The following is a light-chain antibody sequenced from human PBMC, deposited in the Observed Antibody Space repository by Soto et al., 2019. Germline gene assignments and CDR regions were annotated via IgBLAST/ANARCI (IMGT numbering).Light chain of an antibody. CDR3: QQYNNWPLT. J-gene: IGKJ3*01. CDR1: QSVCSN. CDR2: GAS. Sequence: EIVMTQSPATLSVSPGERATLSCRASQSVCSNLAWYQQKPGQAPRLLIYGASSRPTGIPARFSGSESGTAFTLTISSLQSEDFAVYYCQQYNNWPLTFGPGNKVDIK. V-gene: IGKV3-15*01.